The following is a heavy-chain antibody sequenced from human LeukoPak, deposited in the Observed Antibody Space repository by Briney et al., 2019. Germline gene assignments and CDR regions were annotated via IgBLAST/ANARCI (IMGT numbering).Heavy chain of an antibody. J-gene: IGHJ4*02. D-gene: IGHD3-10*01. Sequence: SETLSLTCAVYGGSFSGYYWSWIRQTPGKELEWIGEINQSGSTNCNPSLNSRATLSVDTSKNQFSLKLNSLTAADAAVYYCARGHYDLVRGVTHLDFWGQGILVTVSS. CDR2: INQSGST. CDR3: ARGHYDLVRGVTHLDF. V-gene: IGHV4-34*01. CDR1: GGSFSGYY.